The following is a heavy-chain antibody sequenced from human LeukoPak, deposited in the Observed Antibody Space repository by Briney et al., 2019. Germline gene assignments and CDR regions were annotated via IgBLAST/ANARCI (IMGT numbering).Heavy chain of an antibody. Sequence: SVKVSCKASGGTFSSYAISWVRQAPGQGLEWMGGIIPIFGTANHAQKFQGRVTITTDESTSTAYMELSSLRSEDTAVYYCASALYYYDSSGYQDRPNDYWGQGTLVTVSS. CDR1: GGTFSSYA. D-gene: IGHD3-22*01. CDR3: ASALYYYDSSGYQDRPNDY. CDR2: IIPIFGTA. J-gene: IGHJ4*02. V-gene: IGHV1-69*05.